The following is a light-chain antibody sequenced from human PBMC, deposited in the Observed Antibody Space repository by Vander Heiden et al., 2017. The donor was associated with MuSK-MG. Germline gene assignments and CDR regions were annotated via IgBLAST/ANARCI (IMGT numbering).Light chain of an antibody. CDR3: QPYNSYPYT. CDR1: QSLSSW. J-gene: IGKJ2*01. Sequence: QIPLSPSTLSASVGDRVTITCRASQSLSSWLAWYQQKPGKAPKLLIYKACSLESWVPSRCSGGVAGTEFTLSISSLQPDECATYCCQPYNSYPYTLGQGTKLEIK. V-gene: IGKV1-5*03. CDR2: KAC.